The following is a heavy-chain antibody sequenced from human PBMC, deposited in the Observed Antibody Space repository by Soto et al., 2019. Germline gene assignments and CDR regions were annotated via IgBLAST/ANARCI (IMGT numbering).Heavy chain of an antibody. V-gene: IGHV3-15*01. J-gene: IGHJ5*02. D-gene: IGHD2-2*01. CDR3: TTDGPVVPAAIFLGWFDP. CDR1: GFTFSNAW. Sequence: GSLRLSCAASGFTFSNAWMSWVRQAPGKGLEWVGRIKRKTDGGTTDYAAPVKGRFTISRDDSKNTLYLQMNSLKTEDTAVYYCTTDGPVVPAAIFLGWFDPWGQGTLVTVYS. CDR2: IKRKTDGGTT.